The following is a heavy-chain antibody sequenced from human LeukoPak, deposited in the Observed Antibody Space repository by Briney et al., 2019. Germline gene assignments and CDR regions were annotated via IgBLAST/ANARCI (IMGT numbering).Heavy chain of an antibody. Sequence: GGSLTLTCTASGFSFNDHTLHWVRQAPGKGLEWVSLISWDAGSTHYADSVKGRFTISRDNSKNSLYLQMNSLRTEDTALYYCAKDARYCGATRCCLGGYYYYMDVWGKGTTVTVSS. CDR1: GFSFNDHT. V-gene: IGHV3-43*01. D-gene: IGHD2-21*01. J-gene: IGHJ6*03. CDR3: AKDARYCGATRCCLGGYYYYMDV. CDR2: ISWDAGST.